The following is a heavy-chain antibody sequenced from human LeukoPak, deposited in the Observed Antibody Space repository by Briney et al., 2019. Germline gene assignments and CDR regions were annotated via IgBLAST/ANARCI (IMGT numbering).Heavy chain of an antibody. Sequence: ASVKVSCKASGYTFTMYYIHWVRQAPGQGLEWMGMINPTDGSTTYVQRFQGRVTMTRDMSTTTSYMELRSLRSDDTALYFCARTVQGYYYGSGTYPYYFDSWGQGTLVTVSS. D-gene: IGHD3-10*01. CDR2: INPTDGST. CDR1: GYTFTMYY. V-gene: IGHV1-46*01. CDR3: ARTVQGYYYGSGTYPYYFDS. J-gene: IGHJ4*02.